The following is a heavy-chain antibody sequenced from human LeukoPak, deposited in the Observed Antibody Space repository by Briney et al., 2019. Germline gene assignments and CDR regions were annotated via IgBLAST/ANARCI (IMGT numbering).Heavy chain of an antibody. V-gene: IGHV4-34*01. Sequence: SETLSLTCAVCGGSFSGYYWSWIRQPPGKGLEWIGEINHSGSTNYNPSLKSRVTISVDTSKKQFSLKLRSVTAADTAVYYCARGRYYGSGSYYYQPFDYWGQGTLVTVSS. J-gene: IGHJ4*02. D-gene: IGHD3-10*01. CDR1: GGSFSGYY. CDR3: ARGRYYGSGSYYYQPFDY. CDR2: INHSGST.